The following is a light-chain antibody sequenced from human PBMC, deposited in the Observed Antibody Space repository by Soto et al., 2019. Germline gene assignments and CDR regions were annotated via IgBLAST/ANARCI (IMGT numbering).Light chain of an antibody. J-gene: IGKJ5*01. CDR2: GAT. CDR1: QSVSSY. V-gene: IGKV3-20*01. Sequence: EFVLTESPATLSLSPGERATLSCGASQSVSSYLAWYQQTPGQTPRLLIHGATSRAPGVPDRFSGSESGTDFTLTISRLEPEDFAVYYCQQYAGTPTFGQGTRLEIK. CDR3: QQYAGTPT.